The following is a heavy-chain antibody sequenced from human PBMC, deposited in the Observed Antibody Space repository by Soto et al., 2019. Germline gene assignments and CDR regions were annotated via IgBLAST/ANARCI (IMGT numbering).Heavy chain of an antibody. CDR2: IWHDGGNK. CDR3: ARDGDVNTGFGKDY. CDR1: GFTFSSYG. V-gene: IGHV3-33*01. D-gene: IGHD3-16*01. J-gene: IGHJ4*02. Sequence: GSLRLSCAASGFTFSSYGMHWVRQAPGKGLEWVAFIWHDGGNKFYAESVKGRFTISRDNSKNTLYLQMTSLSAEGTAMYYCARDGDVNTGFGKDYWGQGT.